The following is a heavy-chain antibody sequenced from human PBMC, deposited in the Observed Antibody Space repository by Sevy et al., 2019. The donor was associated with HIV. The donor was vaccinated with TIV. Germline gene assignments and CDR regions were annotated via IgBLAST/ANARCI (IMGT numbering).Heavy chain of an antibody. V-gene: IGHV3-23*01. Sequence: GGSLRLSCAASGFTFSSYAMTWVRQAPGKGLEWVSSITASGASPYYADSVKGRFTISRDNSQNTLSLQMNSLRAGDTAIYYCGKGNTAYYYDYWGQGTLVTVSS. CDR2: ITASGASP. CDR3: GKGNTAYYYDY. D-gene: IGHD3-22*01. CDR1: GFTFSSYA. J-gene: IGHJ4*02.